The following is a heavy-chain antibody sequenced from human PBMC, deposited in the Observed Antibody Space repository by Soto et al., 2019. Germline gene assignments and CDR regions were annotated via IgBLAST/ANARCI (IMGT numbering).Heavy chain of an antibody. D-gene: IGHD2-21*02. J-gene: IGHJ4*02. V-gene: IGHV3-23*01. CDR1: GFTFNRYA. CDR3: AKDPEVVVTAPDY. Sequence: WSLRLSCAASGFTFNRYAMNWVRQAAGKGLEWVSGISGSGATTYYADSVKGRFTISRDNSKNTLYLQMNSLGAGDTAVYYCAKDPEVVVTAPDYWGQGTLVTVSS. CDR2: ISGSGATT.